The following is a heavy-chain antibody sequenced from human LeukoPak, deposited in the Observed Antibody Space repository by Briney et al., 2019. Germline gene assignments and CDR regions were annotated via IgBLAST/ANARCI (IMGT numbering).Heavy chain of an antibody. D-gene: IGHD1-1*01. Sequence: GGSLRLSCSTSGVTFSGYSMNWVRRAPGKGLEWLSYISASGGTTYYADSVNGRFTISRDNAKNSLFLEMNSLRIDDTAMYFCARSSLERHYSFDFWGRGTLVTVSS. CDR1: GVTFSGYS. V-gene: IGHV3-48*01. CDR3: ARSSLERHYSFDF. J-gene: IGHJ4*02. CDR2: ISASGGTT.